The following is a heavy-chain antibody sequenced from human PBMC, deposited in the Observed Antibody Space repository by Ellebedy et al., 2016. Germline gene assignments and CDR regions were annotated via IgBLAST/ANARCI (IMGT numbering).Heavy chain of an antibody. V-gene: IGHV3-21*01. D-gene: IGHD3-9*01. CDR2: ISSSSSYI. CDR1: GFTFSSYS. Sequence: GESLKISCAASGFTFSSYSMNWVRQAPGKGLEWVSSISSSSSYIHYADSVKGRFTISRDNAKNSLYLQMNSLRAEDTAVYYCARESTYYDFLTGYHYYYMDVWGKGTTVTVSS. J-gene: IGHJ6*03. CDR3: ARESTYYDFLTGYHYYYMDV.